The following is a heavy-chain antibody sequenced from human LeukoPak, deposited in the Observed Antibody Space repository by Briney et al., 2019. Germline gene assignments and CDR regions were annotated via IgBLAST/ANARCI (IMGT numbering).Heavy chain of an antibody. CDR2: ISGSGGST. CDR1: GFTFSSYA. J-gene: IGHJ4*02. D-gene: IGHD6-13*01. CDR3: AKVGSSSWYVHY. V-gene: IGHV3-23*01. Sequence: GGALRLSCAASGFTFSSYAMSWVRQAPGKGLEWVSAISGSGGSTYYADSVKGRFTISRDNSKNTLYLQMNSLRAEDTAVYYCAKVGSSSWYVHYWGQGTLVTVSS.